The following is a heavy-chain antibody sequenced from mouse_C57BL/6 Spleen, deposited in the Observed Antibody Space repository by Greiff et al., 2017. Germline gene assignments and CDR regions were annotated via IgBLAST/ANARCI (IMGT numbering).Heavy chain of an antibody. CDR1: GYTFTSYW. Sequence: QVQLQQSGAELAKPGASVKMSCKASGYTFTSYWMHWVKQRPGQGLEWIGYINPSSGSTKYNQKFKDKATVTADKYSSTAYMQLSSLTYEDSAVYYSARLTTGSTSYFCYWGQGTTLSFSS. CDR2: INPSSGST. V-gene: IGHV1-7*01. D-gene: IGHD1-1*01. J-gene: IGHJ2*01. CDR3: ARLTTGSTSYFCY.